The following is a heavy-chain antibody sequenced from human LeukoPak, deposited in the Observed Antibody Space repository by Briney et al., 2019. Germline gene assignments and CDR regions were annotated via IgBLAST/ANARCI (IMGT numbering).Heavy chain of an antibody. J-gene: IGHJ1*01. V-gene: IGHV3-30*02. CDR3: AKDHRAFWSGYTYEYFQH. Sequence: PGGSLRLSCAASGFTFSSYGMHWVRQAPGKGLEWVAFIRYDGSNKYYADSVKGRFTISRDNSKNMLYLQMNSLRADDTAVYYCAKDHRAFWSGYTYEYFQHWGQGTLVTVSS. D-gene: IGHD3-3*01. CDR2: IRYDGSNK. CDR1: GFTFSSYG.